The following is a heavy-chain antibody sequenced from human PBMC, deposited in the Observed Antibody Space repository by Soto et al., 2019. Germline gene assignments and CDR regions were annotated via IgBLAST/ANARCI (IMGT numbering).Heavy chain of an antibody. J-gene: IGHJ4*02. CDR2: ISGSGRDK. CDR3: AKDMWIAVEGTCF. D-gene: IGHD6-19*01. V-gene: IGHV3-23*01. CDR1: GFSFSTYA. Sequence: EVQLLESGGGLVQPGGSLRLSCAASGFSFSTYAMSWVRQAPGKGLEWVLAISGSGRDKYYADSVKGRFTISRDNSKNTNTLFLQMTNLRAEDTAVYFCAKDMWIAVEGTCFWRQGTQVTVSS.